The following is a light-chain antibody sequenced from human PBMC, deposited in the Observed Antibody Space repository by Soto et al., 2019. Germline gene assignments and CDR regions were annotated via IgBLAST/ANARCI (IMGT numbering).Light chain of an antibody. Sequence: EIVLTQSPGTLSLSPGERATLSCRASQSVSNNYLAWYQQKPGQAPRLLIYDASIRATGIPARFSGSGSGTDFTLTISSLEPEDFAIYYCQQRSNWPPLTFGGGTKVDIK. CDR3: QQRSNWPPLT. V-gene: IGKV3-11*01. CDR2: DAS. CDR1: QSVSNNY. J-gene: IGKJ4*01.